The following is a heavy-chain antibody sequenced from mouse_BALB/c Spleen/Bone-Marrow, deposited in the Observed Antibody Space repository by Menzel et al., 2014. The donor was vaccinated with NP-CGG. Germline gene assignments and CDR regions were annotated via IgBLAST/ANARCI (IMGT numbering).Heavy chain of an antibody. D-gene: IGHD1-1*01. Sequence: VMLVESGAELVRPGTSVKVSCKASGYAFTNYLIEWVKQRPGQGLEWIGVIDPRSGGTDYNEKFKDKAPLTADKSSSTAYMQLNSLTSGDSAVYFCARGGITTVVPYSMDYWGQGTSVTVSS. CDR2: IDPRSGGT. J-gene: IGHJ4*01. CDR3: ARGGITTVVPYSMDY. CDR1: GYAFTNYL. V-gene: IGHV1-54*03.